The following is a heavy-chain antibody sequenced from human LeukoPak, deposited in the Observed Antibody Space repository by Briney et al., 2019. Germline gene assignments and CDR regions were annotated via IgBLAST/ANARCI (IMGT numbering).Heavy chain of an antibody. V-gene: IGHV1-18*01. J-gene: IGHJ3*02. CDR3: ARDTASDAFDI. CDR1: GYTFTSYG. Sequence: ASVKVSCKASGYTFTSYGISWVRQAPGQGLEWMGWISAYNGNTNYAQKFQGRVTITTDESTSTAYMELSSLRSEDTAVYYCARDTASDAFDIWGQGIMVTVSS. CDR2: ISAYNGNT.